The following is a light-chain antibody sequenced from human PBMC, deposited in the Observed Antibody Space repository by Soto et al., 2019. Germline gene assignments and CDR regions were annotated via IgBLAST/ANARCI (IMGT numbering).Light chain of an antibody. CDR1: SSEVGGYKY. CDR3: SSYTSSSTLV. V-gene: IGLV2-14*01. CDR2: EVS. Sequence: QSALTQPASVSGSLGLSITISCTGTSSEVGGYKYVSWYQQHPGKAPKLMIYEVSNRPSGVSYRFSGSKSGNTASLTISGLQAADEADYYCSSYTSSSTLVFGTGTKFTVL. J-gene: IGLJ1*01.